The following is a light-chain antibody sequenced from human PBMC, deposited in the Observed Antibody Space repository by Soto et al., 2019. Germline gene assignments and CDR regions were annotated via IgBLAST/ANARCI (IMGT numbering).Light chain of an antibody. CDR1: QGISTY. V-gene: IGKV1-27*01. J-gene: IGKJ4*01. CDR3: QKYNSASLT. Sequence: DIQMTQSPSSLSASVGDRVTITCRASQGISTYLAWYQQNPGKVPKLLIYAASTLQSGVPSRFSGSGSGTDFTLTISSLQPEDVATYYCQKYNSASLTFGGGTKVEIK. CDR2: AAS.